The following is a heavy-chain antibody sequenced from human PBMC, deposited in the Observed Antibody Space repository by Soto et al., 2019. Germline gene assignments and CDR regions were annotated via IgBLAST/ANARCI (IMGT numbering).Heavy chain of an antibody. J-gene: IGHJ4*02. CDR3: ARTVAGYFDY. D-gene: IGHD6-19*01. CDR1: GYTFTSSG. V-gene: IGHV1-18*01. CDR2: ISTYNGNT. Sequence: ASVKVSCKASGYTFTSSGISWVRQAPGQGPEWMGWISTYNGNTNYAQNLQGRVTMTTDTSTSTAYMELRGLGSDDTAVYYCARTVAGYFDYWGQGNLVTVSS.